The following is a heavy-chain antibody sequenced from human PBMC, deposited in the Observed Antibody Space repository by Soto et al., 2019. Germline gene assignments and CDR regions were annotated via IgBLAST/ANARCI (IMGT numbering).Heavy chain of an antibody. CDR2: IDPDDSHT. CDR3: ARHARNYYVMDV. V-gene: IGHV5-10-1*01. CDR1: GYRLTSYW. J-gene: IGHJ6*02. Sequence: GASLKISCKDSGYRLTSYWISWVRQMPGKGLEWMGRIDPDDSHTNYSPSFQGHVTITNDKSSSTAYLQWSSLKATATAMYYWARHARNYYVMDVWGQGTTVTVSS.